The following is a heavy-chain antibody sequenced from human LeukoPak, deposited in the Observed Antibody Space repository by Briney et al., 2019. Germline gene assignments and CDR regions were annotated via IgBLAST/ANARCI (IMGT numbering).Heavy chain of an antibody. J-gene: IGHJ3*02. D-gene: IGHD1-7*01. Sequence: GGGLRLSCAAPGFTFRSYSLNWVRPAPGQGGGGGSSISSSSSYIYYADSVKGRFTISRDNAKNSLYLQMNSLRAEDTAVYYCARGPGENWNYESAFDIWGQGTMVTVSS. CDR3: ARGPGENWNYESAFDI. CDR2: ISSSSSYI. V-gene: IGHV3-21*01. CDR1: GFTFRSYS.